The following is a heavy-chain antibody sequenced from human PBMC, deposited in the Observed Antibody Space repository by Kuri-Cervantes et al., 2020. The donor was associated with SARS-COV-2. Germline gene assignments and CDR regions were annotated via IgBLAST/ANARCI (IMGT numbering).Heavy chain of an antibody. D-gene: IGHD2-8*01. CDR2: VNHSGSN. CDR1: GGSFRGYY. J-gene: IGHJ6*02. V-gene: IGHV4-34*01. CDR3: ARGVVGYCTNGVCYRPYYYGMDV. Sequence: SQTLSLTCAVYGGSFRGYYWSLLRQPPGKGLEWIGEVNHSGSNNYKPSLESRVTISVDTCKNQFSLKLSSVTAADAAVYYCARGVVGYCTNGVCYRPYYYGMDVWGQGTTVTDSS.